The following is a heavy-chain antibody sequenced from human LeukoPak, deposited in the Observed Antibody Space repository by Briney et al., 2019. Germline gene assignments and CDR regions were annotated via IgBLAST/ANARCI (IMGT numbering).Heavy chain of an antibody. D-gene: IGHD3-10*01. CDR2: INQDGGEK. J-gene: IGHJ4*02. CDR3: ARGGYGSGSYGDY. Sequence: GGSLRLSCAASGFTFSSYWLSWVRQAPEKGLEWGANINQDGGEKYYVDSVRGRFTIPRDNANNSLSLQMNSLRAEDTAVYYCARGGYGSGSYGDYWGQGTLVTVSS. CDR1: GFTFSSYW. V-gene: IGHV3-7*03.